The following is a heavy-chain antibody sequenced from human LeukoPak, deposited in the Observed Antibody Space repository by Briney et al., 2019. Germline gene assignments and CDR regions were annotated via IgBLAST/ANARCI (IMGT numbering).Heavy chain of an antibody. D-gene: IGHD2-21*01. V-gene: IGHV3-7*04. CDR3: ARDAYFAL. CDR1: GFTFSTYW. Sequence: GGSLRLSCAASGFTFSTYWMSWVRQAPGKGLEWVANIKQDGSEKYYMDSVKGRLTISRDNAKNSLYLQMNSLRAEDTAMYHCARDAYFALWGRGTLVTVSS. J-gene: IGHJ2*01. CDR2: IKQDGSEK.